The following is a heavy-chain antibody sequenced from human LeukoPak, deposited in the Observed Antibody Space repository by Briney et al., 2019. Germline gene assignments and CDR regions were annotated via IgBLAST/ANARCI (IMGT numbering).Heavy chain of an antibody. V-gene: IGHV3-23*01. J-gene: IGHJ5*02. CDR1: GFTFSDYA. D-gene: IGHD3-10*01. Sequence: GGSLRLSCAASGFTFSDYATSWVRQAPGKGLEWVSGINNSGGRTDYADSVKGRFTISRDNSKNTLYLQMNSLRGEDTAVYYCAKGRGSGSYFGIDPWGQGTLVTVSS. CDR2: INNSGGRT. CDR3: AKGRGSGSYFGIDP.